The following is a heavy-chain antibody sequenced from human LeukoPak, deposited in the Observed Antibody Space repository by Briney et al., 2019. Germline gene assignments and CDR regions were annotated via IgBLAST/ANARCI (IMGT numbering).Heavy chain of an antibody. V-gene: IGHV4-34*01. CDR3: ASGATILDY. Sequence: PSETLSLTCAVYGGALRNYYWSWIRQPPGKGLEWIGEINHSGSTNYNPSLKSRVTISVDTSKNQFSLKLTSVTAADTAVYYCASGATILDYWGQGTLVTVSS. CDR2: INHSGST. CDR1: GGALRNYY. J-gene: IGHJ4*02. D-gene: IGHD5-12*01.